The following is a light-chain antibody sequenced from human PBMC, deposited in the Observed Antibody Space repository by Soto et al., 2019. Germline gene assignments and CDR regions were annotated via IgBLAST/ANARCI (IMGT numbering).Light chain of an antibody. CDR1: QSISSY. J-gene: IGKJ2*01. V-gene: IGKV1-39*01. CDR2: AAS. Sequence: DIQMTQSPSSLSASVGDRVTITCRASQSISSYVIWYQQKPGKAPKVLIYAASRLQSGVPSRFSGSGSGTDFTLTISSLQPEDFGTYYCQQSYTLPRTFGQGSNLEIK. CDR3: QQSYTLPRT.